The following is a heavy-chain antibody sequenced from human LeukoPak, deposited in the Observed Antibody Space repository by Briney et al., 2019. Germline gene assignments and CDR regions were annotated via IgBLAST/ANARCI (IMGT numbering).Heavy chain of an antibody. CDR3: ARDRIIMVRGIEY. CDR1: GYTFTSYA. J-gene: IGHJ4*02. V-gene: IGHV1-3*01. Sequence: ASVKVSCKASGYTFTSYAMHWVRQAPGQRLEWMGWINAGNGNTKYSQKFQGRVTITRDTSASTAYMELSSLRSEDTAVYYCARDRIIMVRGIEYWGQGTLVTVPS. D-gene: IGHD3-10*01. CDR2: INAGNGNT.